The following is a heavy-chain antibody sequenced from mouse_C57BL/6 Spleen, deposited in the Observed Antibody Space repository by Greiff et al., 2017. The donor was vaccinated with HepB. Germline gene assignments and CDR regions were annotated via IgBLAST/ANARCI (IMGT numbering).Heavy chain of an antibody. D-gene: IGHD2-5*01. CDR1: GYTFTDYY. Sequence: EVQLQQSGPVLVKPGASVKMSCKASGYTFTDYYMNWVKQSHGKSLEWIGVINPYNGGTSYNQKFKGKATLTVDKSSSTAYMELNSLTSEDSAVYYYARSSNFYYFDYWGQGTTLTVSS. CDR3: ARSSNFYYFDY. V-gene: IGHV1-19*01. CDR2: INPYNGGT. J-gene: IGHJ2*01.